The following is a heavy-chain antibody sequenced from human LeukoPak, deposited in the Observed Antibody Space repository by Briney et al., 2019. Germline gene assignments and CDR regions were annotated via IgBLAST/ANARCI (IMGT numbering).Heavy chain of an antibody. Sequence: GSLRLSCAASGFTFSSYAMHWVRQAPGKGLEWVAVISYDGSNKYYADSVKGRFTISRDNSKNTLYLQMNSLRAEDTAVYYCVGYCSGGSCSNWGQGTLVTVSS. CDR3: VGYCSGGSCSN. CDR2: ISYDGSNK. D-gene: IGHD2-15*01. CDR1: GFTFSSYA. V-gene: IGHV3-30*04. J-gene: IGHJ4*02.